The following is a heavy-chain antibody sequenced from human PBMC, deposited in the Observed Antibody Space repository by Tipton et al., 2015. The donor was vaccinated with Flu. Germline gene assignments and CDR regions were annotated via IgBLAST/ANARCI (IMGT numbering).Heavy chain of an antibody. D-gene: IGHD6-19*01. V-gene: IGHV4-59*12. CDR1: GGSISSYY. Sequence: TLSLTCNVSGGSISSYYWSWIRQPPGKGLEWIGYIYYSGSTNYNPSLKSRVTMSVDTSKNQFSLKLSSMTAADTAVYYCARGQGNSGWRYFDYWGRGTLVTVSS. CDR3: ARGQGNSGWRYFDY. CDR2: IYYSGST. J-gene: IGHJ4*02.